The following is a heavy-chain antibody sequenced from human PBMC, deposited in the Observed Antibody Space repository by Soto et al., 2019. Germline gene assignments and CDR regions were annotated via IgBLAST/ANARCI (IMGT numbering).Heavy chain of an antibody. CDR1: GYTFISYG. Sequence: QVQSVQSGAEVKKPGASVKVSCKASGYTFISYGISWVRQAHGQGLEWMGWISAHNGNTNYAQKFKGRVTMTTDTSTSTAYMERRSLRSDDTAVYYCVRIDYWGFDSWGQGTQVTIS. CDR2: ISAHNGNT. J-gene: IGHJ4*02. CDR3: VRIDYWGFDS. D-gene: IGHD3-16*01. V-gene: IGHV1-18*04.